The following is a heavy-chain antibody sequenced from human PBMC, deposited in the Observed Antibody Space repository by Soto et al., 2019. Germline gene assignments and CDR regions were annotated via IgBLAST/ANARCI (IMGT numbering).Heavy chain of an antibody. V-gene: IGHV4-34*01. CDR2: INHSGST. CDR1: GGSFSGYY. Sequence: QVQLQQWGAGLLKPSETLSLTCAVYGGSFSGYYWTWIRQPPGTGLEWIGEINHSGSTNYNPSLKSRVTISVDTSRNPFSLKLTSGTAVDTAVYYCARDKIPGLFDYWGQGTLVTVSS. CDR3: ARDKIPGLFDY. J-gene: IGHJ4*02. D-gene: IGHD2-21*01.